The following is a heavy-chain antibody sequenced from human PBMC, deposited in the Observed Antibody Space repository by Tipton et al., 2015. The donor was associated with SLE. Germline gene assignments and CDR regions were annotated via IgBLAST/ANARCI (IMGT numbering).Heavy chain of an antibody. CDR2: IYYSGST. V-gene: IGHV4-61*01. Sequence: TLSLTCTVSGGSVSSGSYYWSWIRQPPGKGLEWIGYIYYSGSTNYNPSLKSRVTISVDTSKNQFSLKLSSVTDADTGVYYCAKDFSSSPGWFDPWGPGMLVTVAS. D-gene: IGHD6-6*01. CDR1: GGSVSSGSYY. CDR3: AKDFSSSPGWFDP. J-gene: IGHJ5*02.